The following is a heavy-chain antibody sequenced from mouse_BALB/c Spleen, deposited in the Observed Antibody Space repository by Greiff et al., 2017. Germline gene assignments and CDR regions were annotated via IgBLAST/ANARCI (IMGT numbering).Heavy chain of an antibody. CDR3: AGYVYDDGRMDY. CDR1: GFNIKDTY. CDR2: IDPANGNT. D-gene: IGHD2-2*01. J-gene: IGHJ4*01. Sequence: VQLQQSGAELVKPGASVKLSCTASGFNIKDTYMHWVKQRPEQGLEWIGRIDPANGNTKYDPKFQGKATITADTSSNTAYLQLSSLTSEDTAVYYCAGYVYDDGRMDYWGQGTSVTVSS. V-gene: IGHV14-3*02.